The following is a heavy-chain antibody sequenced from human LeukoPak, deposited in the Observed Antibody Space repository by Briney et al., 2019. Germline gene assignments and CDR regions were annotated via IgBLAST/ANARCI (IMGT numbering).Heavy chain of an antibody. D-gene: IGHD3-3*01. CDR2: IYTSGST. V-gene: IGHV4-61*02. J-gene: IGHJ4*02. CDR1: GGSISSGSYY. CDR3: ARGTPYDFWSGYEDY. Sequence: SETLSLTCTVSGGSISSGSYYWSWIRQPAGKGLEWIGRIYTSGSTNYNPSLKSRVTISVDTSKNQFSLKLSSVTAADTAVYYCARGTPYDFWSGYEDYWGQGTLVTVSS.